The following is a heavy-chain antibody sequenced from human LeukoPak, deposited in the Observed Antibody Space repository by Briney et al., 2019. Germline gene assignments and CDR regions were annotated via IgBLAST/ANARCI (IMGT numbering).Heavy chain of an antibody. J-gene: IGHJ6*03. CDR3: ARASGGFSAHYYYMDV. Sequence: SETLSLTCTVSGGSISSYYWSWLRQPPGKGLEWIGYIYYSGSTNYNPSLKSRVTISVDTSKNQFSLKLSSVTAADTAVYYCARASGGFSAHYYYMDVWGKGTTVTVSS. V-gene: IGHV4-59*01. CDR1: GGSISSYY. D-gene: IGHD3-16*01. CDR2: IYYSGST.